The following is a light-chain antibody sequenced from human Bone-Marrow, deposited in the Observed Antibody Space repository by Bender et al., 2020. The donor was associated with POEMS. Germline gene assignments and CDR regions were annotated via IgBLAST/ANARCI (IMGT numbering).Light chain of an antibody. V-gene: IGLV1-44*01. J-gene: IGLJ3*02. Sequence: QSVLTQPPSASGTPGQRVTISCSGSSSNIGTNPVNWYQQLPGTAPKLLIYINNQRPSGVPDRFSGSKSGNTASLTISGLQADDEADYHCSSYTTSSGRVFGGGTKLTVL. CDR2: INN. CDR1: SSNIGTNP. CDR3: SSYTTSSGRV.